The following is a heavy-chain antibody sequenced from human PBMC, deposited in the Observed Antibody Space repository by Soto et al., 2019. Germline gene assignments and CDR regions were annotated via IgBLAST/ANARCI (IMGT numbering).Heavy chain of an antibody. J-gene: IGHJ4*02. CDR3: ASDYYDSSGPPC. CDR2: IIPIFGTA. D-gene: IGHD3-22*01. V-gene: IGHV1-69*13. CDR1: GGTFSSYA. Sequence: SVKVSCKASGGTFSSYAISWVRQAPGQGLEWMGGIIPIFGTANYAQKFQGRVTITADESTSTAYMELSSLRSEGTAVYYCASDYYDSSGPPCWGQGTLVTVSS.